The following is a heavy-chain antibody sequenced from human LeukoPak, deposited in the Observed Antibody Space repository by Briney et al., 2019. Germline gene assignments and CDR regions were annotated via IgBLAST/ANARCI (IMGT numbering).Heavy chain of an antibody. CDR2: ISSSSSYI. J-gene: IGHJ4*02. Sequence: PGGSLRHSCAASGFTFSSYSMNWVRQAPGKGLESVPSISSSSSYIYYADSVKGRFTISRDNAKNSLYLQMNSLRAEDTAVYYCARGARYYYDSSGYDYWGQGTLVTVSS. CDR3: ARGARYYYDSSGYDY. CDR1: GFTFSSYS. V-gene: IGHV3-21*01. D-gene: IGHD3-22*01.